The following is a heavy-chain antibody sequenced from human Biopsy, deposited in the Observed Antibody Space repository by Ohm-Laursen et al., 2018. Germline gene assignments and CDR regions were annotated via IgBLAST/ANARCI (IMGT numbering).Heavy chain of an antibody. CDR3: VGGGKDRPFDY. J-gene: IGHJ4*02. CDR2: ITDRSSHI. Sequence: SLRLSCAASGFTFSTYAMNWVRQAPGKGLEWVSSITDRSSHIYYADSVKGRFTIFRDNAKQSLYLQVNSLRDEDTAVYYCVGGGKDRPFDYWGQGILVTVSS. CDR1: GFTFSTYA. D-gene: IGHD4-23*01. V-gene: IGHV3-21*01.